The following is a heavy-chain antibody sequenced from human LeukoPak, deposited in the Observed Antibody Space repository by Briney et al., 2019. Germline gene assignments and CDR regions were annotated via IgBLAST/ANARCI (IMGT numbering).Heavy chain of an antibody. CDR2: IDYSGSI. CDR1: GGSISSGDYY. Sequence: PSETLSLTCTVSGGSISSGDYYWSWIRQSPGKGLEFIGYIDYSGSIYYNPSLKSRVVISVDTSKNQFSLKVTSVTAADTAVYYCATDPYEANGYPSGYFDYWGQGTLVTVSS. D-gene: IGHD2-8*01. V-gene: IGHV4-30-4*01. CDR3: ATDPYEANGYPSGYFDY. J-gene: IGHJ4*02.